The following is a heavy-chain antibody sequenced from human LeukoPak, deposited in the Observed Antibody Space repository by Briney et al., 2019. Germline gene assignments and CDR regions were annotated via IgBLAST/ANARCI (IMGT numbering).Heavy chain of an antibody. Sequence: GGSLRLSCAASGFMFSDYYMTWIRQTPGKGLEWVSFIYSDNTHYSDSVKGRFTISRDNSKNTLYLQMNSLRAGDTAVYYCARRAGAYSHPYDYWGQGTLVTVSS. V-gene: IGHV3-53*01. J-gene: IGHJ4*02. CDR3: ARRAGAYSHPYDY. CDR2: IYSDNT. D-gene: IGHD4/OR15-4a*01. CDR1: GFMFSDYY.